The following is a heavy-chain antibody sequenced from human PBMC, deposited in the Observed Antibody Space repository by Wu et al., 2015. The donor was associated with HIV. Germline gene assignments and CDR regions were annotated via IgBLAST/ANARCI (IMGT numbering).Heavy chain of an antibody. CDR3: ARHPGVGATTSSAFDI. J-gene: IGHJ3*02. CDR2: IIPIFGTA. V-gene: IGHV1-69*05. CDR1: GGTFSSHP. D-gene: IGHD1-26*01. Sequence: HVQLVQSGTEVKKPGSSVKVSCKAFGGNPGGTFSSHPFSWVRQAPGQGLQWMGGIIPIFGTANYAQKFQGRVTITTDESTSTAYMELSSLRSEDTAVYYCARHPGVGATTSSAFDIWGQGTMVTVSS.